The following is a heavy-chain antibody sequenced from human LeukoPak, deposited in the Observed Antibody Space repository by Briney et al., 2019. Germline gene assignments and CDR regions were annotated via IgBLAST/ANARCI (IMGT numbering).Heavy chain of an antibody. CDR1: GFTLSSHG. Sequence: GGSLRLSCAASGFTLSSHGMSWVRQAPGKGLEWVSAIGDSGDSTCYADSVKGRFTISRDTSKNTLYLQMNSLRAEDTAVYYCARDSPVCSYWGQGTLVTVSS. V-gene: IGHV3-23*01. J-gene: IGHJ4*02. D-gene: IGHD3-10*02. CDR3: ARDSPVCSY. CDR2: IGDSGDST.